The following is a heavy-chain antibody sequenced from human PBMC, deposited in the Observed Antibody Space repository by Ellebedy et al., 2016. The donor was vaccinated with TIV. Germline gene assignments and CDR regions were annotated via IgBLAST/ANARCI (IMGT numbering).Heavy chain of an antibody. V-gene: IGHV4-59*01. J-gene: IGHJ4*02. CDR2: IYYIGTT. Sequence: SETLSLTCSVSGASITGYYWSWFRQAPGKGLEWLGYIYYIGTTNYNPSLGSRITISIDTSKTFFSLNLKSVTAADTAVYYCVRSYKMATNYYWGQGTQVTVSS. D-gene: IGHD5-24*01. CDR1: GASITGYY. CDR3: VRSYKMATNYY.